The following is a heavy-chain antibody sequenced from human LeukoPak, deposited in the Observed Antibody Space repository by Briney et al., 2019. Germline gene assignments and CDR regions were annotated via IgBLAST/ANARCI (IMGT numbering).Heavy chain of an antibody. CDR3: ARFPYSGISHYFDY. D-gene: IGHD1-26*01. CDR2: ISDSGST. V-gene: IGHV4-59*11. CDR1: GSSIRSHY. J-gene: IGHJ4*02. Sequence: SETLSLTCSVSGSSIRSHYWSWIRQPPGKGLEWIGYISDSGSTDYNPSLKSRVTISVDTSKNQFSLKVTSVIAADTAVYFCARFPYSGISHYFDYWGQGALVTVSS.